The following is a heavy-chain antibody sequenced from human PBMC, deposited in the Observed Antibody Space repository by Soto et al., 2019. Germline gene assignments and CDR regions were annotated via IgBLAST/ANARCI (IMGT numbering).Heavy chain of an antibody. CDR2: ISAYNGNT. J-gene: IGHJ3*02. Sequence: GASVKVSCKASGYTFTSYGISWVRQAPGQGLEWMGWISAYNGNTNYAQKLQGRVTMTTDTSTSTAYMELRSLRSGDTAVYYCARAASKVGARPAAVLARDIWGQGTMVTVSS. V-gene: IGHV1-18*01. D-gene: IGHD1-26*01. CDR1: GYTFTSYG. CDR3: ARAASKVGARPAAVLARDI.